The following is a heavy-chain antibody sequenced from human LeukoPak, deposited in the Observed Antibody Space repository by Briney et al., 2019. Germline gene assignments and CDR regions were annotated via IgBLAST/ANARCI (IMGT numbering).Heavy chain of an antibody. Sequence: SEPLSLTCAVYGGSFSGYYWSWIRQPPGKGLEWIGEINHSGSTNYNPSLKSRVTISVDTSKNQFSLKLSSVTAADTAVYYCARVRLHCSSTSCSYYYYYGMDVWGQGTTVTVSS. CDR1: GGSFSGYY. D-gene: IGHD2-2*01. CDR3: ARVRLHCSSTSCSYYYYYGMDV. CDR2: INHSGST. V-gene: IGHV4-34*01. J-gene: IGHJ6*02.